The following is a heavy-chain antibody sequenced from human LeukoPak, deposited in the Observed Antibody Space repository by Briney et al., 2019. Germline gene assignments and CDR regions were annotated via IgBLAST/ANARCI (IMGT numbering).Heavy chain of an antibody. J-gene: IGHJ3*02. CDR2: IYYSGST. V-gene: IGHV4-31*03. Sequence: PSETLSLTCTVSGGSISSGGYYWSWIRQHPGKGLEWIGYIYYSGSTYYNPSLKSRVTISVDTSKNQFSLKLSSVTAADTAVYYCARAGQLWSDAFDIWGQGTMVTVSS. CDR1: GGSISSGGYY. D-gene: IGHD5-18*01. CDR3: ARAGQLWSDAFDI.